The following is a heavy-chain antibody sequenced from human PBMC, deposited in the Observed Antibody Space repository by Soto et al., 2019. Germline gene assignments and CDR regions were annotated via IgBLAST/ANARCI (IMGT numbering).Heavy chain of an antibody. J-gene: IGHJ5*02. D-gene: IGHD6-19*01. CDR1: GGSFSGYY. CDR3: AIRWYSSGWYWFDP. Sequence: SETLSLTCAVYGGSFSGYYWSWIRQPPGKGLEWIGEINHSGSTNYNPSLKSRVTISVDTSKNQFALKLSSVTAADTAVYYCAIRWYSSGWYWFDPWGQGTLVTVSS. V-gene: IGHV4-34*01. CDR2: INHSGST.